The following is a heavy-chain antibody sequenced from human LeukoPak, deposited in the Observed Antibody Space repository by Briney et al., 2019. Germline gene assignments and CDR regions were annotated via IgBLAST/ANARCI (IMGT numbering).Heavy chain of an antibody. CDR2: IYPGDSDI. V-gene: IGHV5-51*01. J-gene: IGHJ6*03. Sequence: GESRKISCKGSGYKFTAYWIGWVRQMPGKGLEGMGIIYPGDSDIGYSPSFQGQVTISADKSISTAYLQWSSLKASDTAMYYCARFSSSWKYYYYYYMGVWGKGTTVTVSS. D-gene: IGHD6-13*01. CDR3: ARFSSSWKYYYYYYMGV. CDR1: GYKFTAYW.